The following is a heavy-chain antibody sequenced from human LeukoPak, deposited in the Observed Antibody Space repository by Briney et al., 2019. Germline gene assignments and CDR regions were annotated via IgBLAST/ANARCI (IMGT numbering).Heavy chain of an antibody. CDR1: GFTFSTYA. J-gene: IGHJ4*02. CDR2: IDVGTSTT. Sequence: GGSLRLSCAASGFTFSTYAMSWVRQAPGKGLEWVSTIDVGTSTTFYADSVKGRFAIFRDNSKNTVYLQMNSLRADDTAVYFCAKTGQFDSSGQGTLVTVSS. V-gene: IGHV3-23*01. CDR3: AKTGQFDS. D-gene: IGHD1-14*01.